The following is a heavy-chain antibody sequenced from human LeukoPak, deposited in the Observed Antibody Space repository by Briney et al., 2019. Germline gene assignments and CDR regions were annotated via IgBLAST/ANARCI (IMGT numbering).Heavy chain of an antibody. CDR1: GFTFDDYA. D-gene: IGHD1-1*01. CDR2: ISWNSGSI. V-gene: IGHV3-9*01. J-gene: IGHJ4*02. CDR3: ARVVNPYNPGRYFDY. Sequence: GGSLRLSCAASGFTFDDYAMHWVRQAPGKGLEWVSGISWNSGSIGYADSVKGRFTISRDNAKKSLYLQMNSLRAEDTAVYYCARVVNPYNPGRYFDYWGQGTLVTVSS.